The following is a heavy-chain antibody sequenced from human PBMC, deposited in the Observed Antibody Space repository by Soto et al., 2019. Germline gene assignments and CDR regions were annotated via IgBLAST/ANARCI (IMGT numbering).Heavy chain of an antibody. J-gene: IGHJ4*02. CDR3: AKAGYCVSTSCYFPFDY. V-gene: IGHV3-23*01. CDR2: ISGSGGST. D-gene: IGHD2-2*01. CDR1: EFTFSTHA. Sequence: PGGSLRLSCAASEFTFSTHAMTWVRQAPGKGLEWVSSISGSGGSTYYADAVKGRFTISRDNSTNTLYLQMNSLRAEDAAVYSCAKAGYCVSTSCYFPFDYWGQGTLVTVSS.